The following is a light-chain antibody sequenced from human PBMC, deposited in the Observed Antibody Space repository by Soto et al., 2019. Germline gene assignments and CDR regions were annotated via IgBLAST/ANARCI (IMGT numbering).Light chain of an antibody. J-gene: IGLJ1*01. CDR2: GHN. V-gene: IGLV1-44*01. CDR3: AAWDANLGGLYV. Sequence: QSVLTQPPSVSGTPGQRVTISCAGSSSNIGSNVVNWYQHLQGSAPKLLIYGHNPRPSGGAARFFGCKSGTTASFPISGVQYDDEDADYCAAWDANLGGLYVFGTGTKLTVL. CDR1: SSNIGSNV.